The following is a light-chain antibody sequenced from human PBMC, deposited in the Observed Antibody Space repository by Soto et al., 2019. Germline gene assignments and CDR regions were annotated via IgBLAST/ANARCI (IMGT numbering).Light chain of an antibody. CDR3: QQYGSSIN. Sequence: IVLTQSPGILSLSPGERATLSCRASQSVSSSYLAWYQQKPGQAPRLLIYGASSRATGIPDRFSGSGSGTDFTLTISRLEPEGFAVYYCQQYGSSINFGQGTRLEIK. V-gene: IGKV3-20*01. CDR2: GAS. CDR1: QSVSSSY. J-gene: IGKJ5*01.